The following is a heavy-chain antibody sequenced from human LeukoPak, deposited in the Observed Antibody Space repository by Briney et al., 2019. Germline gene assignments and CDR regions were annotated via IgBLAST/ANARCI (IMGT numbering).Heavy chain of an antibody. V-gene: IGHV4-39*01. CDR1: GGSISSSSYY. CDR2: IYYSGST. CDR3: ARQLSNPFDY. J-gene: IGHJ4*02. Sequence: SETLSLTCTVSGGSISSSSYYWGWIRQPPGKGLEWIGSIYYSGSTYYNPSLKSLVTISVDTSKNQFSLKLSSVTAADTAVYYCARQLSNPFDYWGQGTLVTVSS.